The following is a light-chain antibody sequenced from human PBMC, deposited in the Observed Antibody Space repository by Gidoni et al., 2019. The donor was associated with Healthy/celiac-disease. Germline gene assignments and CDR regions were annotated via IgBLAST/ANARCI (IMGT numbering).Light chain of an antibody. Sequence: IVLTLSPGSLSLSPGERATLTCMACQSVSSSHLGWYQQKPGQAPMILIYGASSRATGIPDRLSGSGAGTDFTLTISRLEPEDFAVYYCQQYGSSPPYTFGQGTKLEIK. CDR1: QSVSSSH. CDR3: QQYGSSPPYT. V-gene: IGKV3-20*01. J-gene: IGKJ2*01. CDR2: GAS.